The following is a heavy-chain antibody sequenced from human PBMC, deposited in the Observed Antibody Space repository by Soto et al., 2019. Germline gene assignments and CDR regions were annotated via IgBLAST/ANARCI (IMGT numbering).Heavy chain of an antibody. D-gene: IGHD2-8*01. CDR1: GGTFSSYA. CDR3: AREIFSYCTNGVCPWGYGMDV. CDR2: IIPIFGTA. V-gene: IGHV1-69*13. J-gene: IGHJ6*02. Sequence: SVKVSCKASGGTFSSYAISWVRQAPGQGLEWMGGIIPIFGTANYAQKFQGRVTITAHESTSTAYMELSSLRSEDTAVYYCAREIFSYCTNGVCPWGYGMDVWGQGTTVTVSS.